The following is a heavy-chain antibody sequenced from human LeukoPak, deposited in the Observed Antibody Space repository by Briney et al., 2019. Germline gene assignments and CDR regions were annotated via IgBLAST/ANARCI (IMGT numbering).Heavy chain of an antibody. D-gene: IGHD2-15*01. V-gene: IGHV3-43*02. CDR2: ISGDGGST. J-gene: IGHJ4*02. CDR3: AKARYCSGGSCDTIDY. Sequence: PGGSLRLSCAASGFTFDDYAMHWVRQAPGKGLEWVSLISGDGGSTYYADSVKGRFTISRDNSKNSLYLQTNSLRTEDTALYYCAKARYCSGGSCDTIDYWGQGTLVTVSS. CDR1: GFTFDDYA.